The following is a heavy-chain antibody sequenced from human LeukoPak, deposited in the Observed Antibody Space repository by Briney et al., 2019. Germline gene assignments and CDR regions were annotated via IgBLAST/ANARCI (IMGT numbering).Heavy chain of an antibody. V-gene: IGHV4-34*01. J-gene: IGHJ5*02. CDR1: GGSFSGYY. CDR2: INHSGST. CDR3: ARGLALYDSSSNDP. Sequence: SETLSLTCAVYGGSFSGYYWRWIRQPPGKGLEWIGEINHSGSTNYNPSLKSRVTISVDTSKNQFSLKLSSVTAADTAVYYCARGLALYDSSSNDPWGQGTLVTVSS. D-gene: IGHD3-22*01.